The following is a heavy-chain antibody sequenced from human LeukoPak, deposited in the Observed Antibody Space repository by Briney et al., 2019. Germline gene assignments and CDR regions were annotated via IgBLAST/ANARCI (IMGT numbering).Heavy chain of an antibody. D-gene: IGHD5-12*01. CDR3: ARAMRSGYDY. V-gene: IGHV3-48*02. Sequence: PGGSLRLSCAASGFTFNSFAMNWVRQAPGKGLEWVSYISSSSDAIYYADSVKGRFTTSRDNAKNSLYLEMNSLRDEDTAVYYCARAMRSGYDYWGQGTLVTVSS. J-gene: IGHJ4*02. CDR2: ISSSSDAI. CDR1: GFTFNSFA.